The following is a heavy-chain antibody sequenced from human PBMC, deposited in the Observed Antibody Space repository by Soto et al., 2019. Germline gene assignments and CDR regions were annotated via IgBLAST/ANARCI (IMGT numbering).Heavy chain of an antibody. V-gene: IGHV3-30-3*01. CDR1: GFTFSSYA. CDR2: ISYDGSNK. D-gene: IGHD2-15*01. Sequence: QVQLVESGGGVVQPGRSLRLSCAASGFTFSSYAMHWVRQAPGKGLEWVAVISYDGSNKYYADSVKGRFTISRDNSKNTLYLQMNSLRAEDTAVYYCASMDSFYCSGGSCYPTYGMDVWGQGTTVTVSS. J-gene: IGHJ6*02. CDR3: ASMDSFYCSGGSCYPTYGMDV.